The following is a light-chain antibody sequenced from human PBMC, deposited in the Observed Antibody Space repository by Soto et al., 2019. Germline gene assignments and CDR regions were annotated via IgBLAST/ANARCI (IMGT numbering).Light chain of an antibody. J-gene: IGKJ4*01. Sequence: EIVLTQSPGTLSLSPGERATLSCRASQSVSSSYLAWYQQKPGQAPRLLIYGASSRATGIPDRFSGSGSGTDFTLTISRLEPEDFAVYYCQQYGSSLRLTFGGGTTV. CDR1: QSVSSSY. CDR3: QQYGSSLRLT. V-gene: IGKV3-20*01. CDR2: GAS.